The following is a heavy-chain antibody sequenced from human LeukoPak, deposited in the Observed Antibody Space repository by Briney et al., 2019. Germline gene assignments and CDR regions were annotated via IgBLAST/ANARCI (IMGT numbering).Heavy chain of an antibody. Sequence: ASVKVSCKASGYTFTDNHMYWIRQAPGQGPECMGWINPNSGGTNYAQKFQGRVTMTRDTSISTAYMELSRLRSDDTAVYYCAQDPDCGGGSCYSAKLFDSWGQGTLVTVSS. CDR2: INPNSGGT. V-gene: IGHV1-2*02. J-gene: IGHJ5*01. CDR3: AQDPDCGGGSCYSAKLFDS. CDR1: GYTFTDNH. D-gene: IGHD2-15*01.